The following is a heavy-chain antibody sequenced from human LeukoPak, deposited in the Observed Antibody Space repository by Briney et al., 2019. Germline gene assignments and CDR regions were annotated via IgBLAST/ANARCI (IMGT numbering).Heavy chain of an antibody. CDR3: ARDPREHSSGWPTFDY. Sequence: SETLSLTCTVSGGSVSNYYWSWIRQPPGKGLEWIRYIYYIGSTNYNPSLKSRVTISVDTSKNQFSLKLSSVTAADTAVYYCARDPREHSSGWPTFDYWGQGTLVTVSS. V-gene: IGHV4-59*02. CDR1: GGSVSNYY. CDR2: IYYIGST. D-gene: IGHD6-19*01. J-gene: IGHJ4*02.